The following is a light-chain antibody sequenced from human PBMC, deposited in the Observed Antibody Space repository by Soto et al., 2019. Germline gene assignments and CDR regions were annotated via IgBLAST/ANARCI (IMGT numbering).Light chain of an antibody. J-gene: IGKJ1*01. Sequence: DIQMTQSPSTLSASVGDRVTITCRANESIGDWLAWYQQKPGKAPKLLLYRASSLERGVPSRFSGSGSGTEFTLTISSLQTDDFATYYCQQYSTYWTFGHGTKVDIK. CDR2: RAS. CDR3: QQYSTYWT. V-gene: IGKV1-5*03. CDR1: ESIGDW.